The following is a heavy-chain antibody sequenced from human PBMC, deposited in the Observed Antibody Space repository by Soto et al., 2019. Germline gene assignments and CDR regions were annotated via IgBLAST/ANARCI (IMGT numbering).Heavy chain of an antibody. V-gene: IGHV3-21*01. D-gene: IGHD2-15*01. CDR2: XXSSSSYI. CDR3: ARPVGYCSGGSCYQELYFDY. CDR1: GFTFSSYS. Sequence: EVQLVESGGGLVKPGGSLRLSCAASGFTFSSYSMNWVRQAPGKGLXXXXSXXSSSSYIYYADSVKGRFTISRDNAXNSLYLQMXXLRXXDXXVYYCARPVGYCSGGSCYQELYFDYWGQGTLVTVSS. J-gene: IGHJ4*02.